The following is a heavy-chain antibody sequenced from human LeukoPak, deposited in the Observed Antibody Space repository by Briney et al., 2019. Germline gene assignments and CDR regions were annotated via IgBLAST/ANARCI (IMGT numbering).Heavy chain of an antibody. V-gene: IGHV3-7*03. CDR1: GFTFSSYW. CDR3: ARATMARAKTGLFDY. J-gene: IGHJ4*02. CDR2: IKQDGSEK. D-gene: IGHD3-10*01. Sequence: GGSLRLSCAASGFTFSSYWMSWVRQAPGKGLEWVANIKQDGSEKYYVDSVKGRFTISRDNAKNSLYLQMNSLRAEDTAVYYCARATMARAKTGLFDYWGQGTLVTVSS.